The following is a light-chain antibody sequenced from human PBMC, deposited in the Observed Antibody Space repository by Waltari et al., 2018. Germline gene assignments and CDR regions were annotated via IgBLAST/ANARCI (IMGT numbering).Light chain of an antibody. CDR2: EGS. J-gene: IGLJ2*01. CDR1: NRDVGTYTL. CDR3: CSYAGSSTYVL. Sequence: QSALTQPASVSGSLGQPITISCTGANRDVGTYTLVSWYQQHPGKAPKLMIYEGSKRPSGVSNRFSGSQSGNTASLTISGLQAEDDGDYYCCSYAGSSTYVLFGGGTKLTVL. V-gene: IGLV2-23*01.